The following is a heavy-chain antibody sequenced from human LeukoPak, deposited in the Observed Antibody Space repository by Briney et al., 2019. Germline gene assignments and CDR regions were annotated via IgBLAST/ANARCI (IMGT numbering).Heavy chain of an antibody. Sequence: GGSLRLSCAASGFTFSSYAMSWVRQAPGKGLVWVSRIRGDGTNPIYADSVKGRFTISRDNAKNTLYLQMNSLRAEDTAVYYCARDTYYAPFDPWGQGTLVTVSS. CDR2: IRGDGTNP. D-gene: IGHD2/OR15-2a*01. CDR3: ARDTYYAPFDP. V-gene: IGHV3-74*01. CDR1: GFTFSSYA. J-gene: IGHJ5*02.